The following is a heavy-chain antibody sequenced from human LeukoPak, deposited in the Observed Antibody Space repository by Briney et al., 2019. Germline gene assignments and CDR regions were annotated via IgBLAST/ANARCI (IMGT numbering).Heavy chain of an antibody. Sequence: PGRSLRLSCAASGFTFSSYAMHWVRQAPGKGLEWVAVISYDGSNKYYADSVKGRFTISRDNAKNSMYLQMNSLRAEDTAVYYCAKMVTATMRNWFDPWGHGTQVTVSS. CDR3: AKMVTATMRNWFDP. J-gene: IGHJ5*02. CDR2: ISYDGSNK. CDR1: GFTFSSYA. V-gene: IGHV3-30*04. D-gene: IGHD2-21*02.